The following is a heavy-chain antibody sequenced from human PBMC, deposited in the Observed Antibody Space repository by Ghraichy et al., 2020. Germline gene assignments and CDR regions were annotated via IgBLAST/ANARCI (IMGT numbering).Heavy chain of an antibody. CDR1: GYTIIDFG. J-gene: IGHJ5*02. CDR3: ARGSGSWGTRRDSDFDP. D-gene: IGHD1-26*01. V-gene: IGHV1-18*04. Sequence: ASVKVSSKASGYTIIDFGISWVRQAPGQGLEWMGWISLYNGDTKNAQNFQGRVTMTTDTYTSTAYMELRSLKSDDTAIYYCARGSGSWGTRRDSDFDPWGQGTLVTVSS. CDR2: ISLYNGDT.